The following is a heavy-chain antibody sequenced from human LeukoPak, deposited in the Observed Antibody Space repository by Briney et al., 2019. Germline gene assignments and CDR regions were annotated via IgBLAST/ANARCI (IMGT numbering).Heavy chain of an antibody. CDR3: AREQLATWFDP. CDR2: IYYSGST. J-gene: IGHJ5*02. Sequence: SQTLSLTCTVSGGSISSGDYYWSWIRQPPGKGLEWLGYIYYSGSTYYNPSLKSRVTISVDTSKNQFSLKLSSVTAADTAVYYCAREQLATWFDPWGQGTLVTVSS. CDR1: GGSISSGDYY. V-gene: IGHV4-30-4*08. D-gene: IGHD6-13*01.